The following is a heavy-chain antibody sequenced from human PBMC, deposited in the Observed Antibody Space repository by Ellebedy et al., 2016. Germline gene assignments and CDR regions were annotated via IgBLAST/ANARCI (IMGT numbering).Heavy chain of an antibody. V-gene: IGHV3-30-3*01. D-gene: IGHD5-24*01. CDR3: ARDLIYLHEMATTNYYYYGMDV. Sequence: GGSLRLSCAASGFTFSSYAMHWVRQAPGKGLEWVAVISYDGSNKYYADSVKGRFTISRDNSKNTLYLQMNSLRAEDTAVYYCARDLIYLHEMATTNYYYYGMDVWGQGTTVTVSS. CDR1: GFTFSSYA. CDR2: ISYDGSNK. J-gene: IGHJ6*02.